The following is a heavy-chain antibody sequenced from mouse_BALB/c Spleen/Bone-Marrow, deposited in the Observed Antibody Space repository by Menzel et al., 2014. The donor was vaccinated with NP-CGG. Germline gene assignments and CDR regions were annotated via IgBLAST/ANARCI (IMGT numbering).Heavy chain of an antibody. V-gene: IGHV1-54*01. D-gene: IGHD1-2*01. CDR1: GYAFTNYL. CDR2: INPGGGGT. Sequence: VQLQQSGAELVRPGTSVKVSCKASGYAFTNYLIEWVKQRPGQGLEWIGVINPGGGGTNYNEKFKGKATLTADKSSSTAYMQLSSLTSDDSAVYFCARSLLRLQNAMDYWGQGTSVTVSS. CDR3: ARSLLRLQNAMDY. J-gene: IGHJ4*01.